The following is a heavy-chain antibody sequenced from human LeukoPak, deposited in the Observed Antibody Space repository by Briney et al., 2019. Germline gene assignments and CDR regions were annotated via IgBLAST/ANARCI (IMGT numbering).Heavy chain of an antibody. Sequence: GGSLRLSCAASGFTFSSYDMHWVRQATGKGLEWVSAIGTAGDTYYPGSVKGRFTISRENAKNSLYLQMNSLRAEDRAVYYCAKEVYSGSYYVNWFDPWGQGTLVTVSS. CDR2: IGTAGDT. V-gene: IGHV3-13*01. CDR3: AKEVYSGSYYVNWFDP. J-gene: IGHJ5*02. D-gene: IGHD1-26*01. CDR1: GFTFSSYD.